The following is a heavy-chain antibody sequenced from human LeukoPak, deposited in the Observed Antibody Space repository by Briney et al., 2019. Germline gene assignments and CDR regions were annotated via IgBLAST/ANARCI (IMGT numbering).Heavy chain of an antibody. Sequence: GGSLRLSCAASGFTFSSYEMNWVRQAPGKGLEWVSYISSSGSTIYYADSVKGRFTISRDNAKNSLYLQMNSLRAEDTAVYYCARAPEWVRSSWPYYFDYWGRGTLVTVSS. CDR3: ARAPEWVRSSWPYYFDY. D-gene: IGHD6-13*01. CDR2: ISSSGSTI. CDR1: GFTFSSYE. J-gene: IGHJ4*02. V-gene: IGHV3-48*03.